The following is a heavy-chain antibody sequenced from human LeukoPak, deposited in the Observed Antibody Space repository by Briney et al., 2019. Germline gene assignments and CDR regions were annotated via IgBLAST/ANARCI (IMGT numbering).Heavy chain of an antibody. J-gene: IGHJ4*02. D-gene: IGHD5-18*01. CDR1: GYTFTSYD. CDR2: MNPNSGNT. V-gene: IGHV1-8*01. Sequence: ASVKVSCKASGYTFTSYDINWVRQATGQGLEWMGWMNPNSGNTGYAQKFQGRVTITADKSTSTAYMELSSLRSEDTAVYYCARAEGGIQLWLLDYWGQGTLVTVSS. CDR3: ARAEGGIQLWLLDY.